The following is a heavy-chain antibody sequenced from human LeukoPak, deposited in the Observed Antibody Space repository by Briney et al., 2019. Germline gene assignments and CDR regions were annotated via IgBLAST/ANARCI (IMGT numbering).Heavy chain of an antibody. D-gene: IGHD2-15*01. CDR1: GYSFTSFW. CDR2: IYPGDSDT. Sequence: GESLKISCKGSGYSFTSFWIGWVRQMPGKGLESMGIIYPGDSDTRYSPSFQGQVTISANKSISTAYLQWSSLKASDSAMYYCAREDPRGYFDYWGQGTLVTVSS. CDR3: AREDPRGYFDY. J-gene: IGHJ4*02. V-gene: IGHV5-51*01.